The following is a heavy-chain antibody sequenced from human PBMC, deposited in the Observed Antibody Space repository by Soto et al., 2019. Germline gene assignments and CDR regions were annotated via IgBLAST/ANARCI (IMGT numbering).Heavy chain of an antibody. V-gene: IGHV1-18*01. CDR1: GYPFTSNR. CDR2: ISPHNGNA. CDR3: ASNHYIAVAGTGFDY. J-gene: IGHJ4*02. Sequence: ASVTVSCKTSGYPFTSNRLSWVRRAPGQGLEWMGWISPHNGNAKYAQKFQDRVTMTADTAASTVYMELRSLRSDDSAVFYCASNHYIAVAGTGFDYWGQGTLVTVSS. D-gene: IGHD6-19*01.